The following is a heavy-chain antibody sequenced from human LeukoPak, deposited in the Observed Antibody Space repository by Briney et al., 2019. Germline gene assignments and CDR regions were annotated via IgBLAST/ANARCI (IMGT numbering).Heavy chain of an antibody. V-gene: IGHV4-4*07. CDR1: GGSISSYY. Sequence: SETLSLTCTVSGGSISSYYWSWIRQPAGKGLEWIGRIYNSGSTNYSPSLESRVTMSTDTSKNQFSLKLTSVTAADTAVYYCARGSFDSSGYYVFDYWGQGTLVTVSS. J-gene: IGHJ4*02. CDR3: ARGSFDSSGYYVFDY. D-gene: IGHD3-22*01. CDR2: IYNSGST.